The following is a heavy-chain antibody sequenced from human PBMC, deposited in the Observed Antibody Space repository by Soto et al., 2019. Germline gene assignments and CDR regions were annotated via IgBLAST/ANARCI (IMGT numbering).Heavy chain of an antibody. CDR1: GGSLSGYY. J-gene: IGHJ6*02. CDR2: INHSGST. Sequence: PSETLSLTCAVYGGSLSGYYWSWIRQPPGKGLEWIGAINHSGSTNHNPALKSRVTISVDTSKSHFSLKPSSVTGADTAVYYCAIVEKAARPEGGYYYYGMDVWGQGTTVTVSS. D-gene: IGHD6-6*01. V-gene: IGHV4-34*01. CDR3: AIVEKAARPEGGYYYYGMDV.